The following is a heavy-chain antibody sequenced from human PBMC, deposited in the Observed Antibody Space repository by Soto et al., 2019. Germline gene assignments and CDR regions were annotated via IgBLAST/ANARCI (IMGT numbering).Heavy chain of an antibody. Sequence: QAQLVESGGGAVQPGTSLRLSCAASEFTFSTYGMHWVRQAPGKGPEWVAVITDDGGGKWYADAVKGRFSISRHNSENTLYLPMNSLTPEDSALYFCAKDEGRWLSYLDLWGRSTLVTVSS. CDR3: AKDEGRWLSYLDL. V-gene: IGHV3-30*18. D-gene: IGHD5-12*01. CDR2: ITDDGGGK. J-gene: IGHJ2*01. CDR1: EFTFSTYG.